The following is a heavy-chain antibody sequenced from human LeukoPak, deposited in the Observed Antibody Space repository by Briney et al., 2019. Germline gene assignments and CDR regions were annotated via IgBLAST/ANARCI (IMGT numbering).Heavy chain of an antibody. CDR2: INPNSGGT. CDR3: ARVMGATADAFDI. CDR1: GYTFTGYY. J-gene: IGHJ3*02. D-gene: IGHD1-26*01. V-gene: IGHV1-2*02. Sequence: ASVKVSCEASGYTFTGYYMHWVRQAPGQGLEWMGWINPNSGGTNYAQKFQGRVTMTRDTSISTAYMELSRLRSDDTAVYYCARVMGATADAFDIWGQGTMVTVSS.